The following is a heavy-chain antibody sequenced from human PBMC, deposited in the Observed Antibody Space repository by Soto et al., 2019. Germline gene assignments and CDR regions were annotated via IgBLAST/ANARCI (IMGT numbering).Heavy chain of an antibody. CDR1: RFMFSRYA. Sequence: PGGSLRLSCTASRFMFSRYAMSWVRQAPGKGLEWASGISGSGGSTWYAESVKGRFTISRDNSKNSLYLEMNSLRVEDTAKYYCVKEWTPRRAFDSWGQGTLVTVSS. J-gene: IGHJ4*02. V-gene: IGHV3-23*01. D-gene: IGHD5-12*01. CDR3: VKEWTPRRAFDS. CDR2: ISGSGGST.